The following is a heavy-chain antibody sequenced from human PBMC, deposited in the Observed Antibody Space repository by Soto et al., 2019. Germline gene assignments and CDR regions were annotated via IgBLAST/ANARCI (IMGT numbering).Heavy chain of an antibody. CDR1: GGSISSYY. D-gene: IGHD3-9*01. J-gene: IGHJ4*02. CDR3: ARHDILSHRTISLGY. Sequence: SETLSLTCTVSGGSISSYYWSWIRQPPGKGLEWIGYIYYSGSTNYNPSLKSRVTISVDTSKNQFSLKLSSVTAADTAVYYCARHDILSHRTISLGYWGQGTLVTVSS. CDR2: IYYSGST. V-gene: IGHV4-59*01.